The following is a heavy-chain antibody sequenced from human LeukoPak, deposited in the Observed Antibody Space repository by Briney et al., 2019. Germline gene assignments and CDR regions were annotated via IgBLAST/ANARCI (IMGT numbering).Heavy chain of an antibody. J-gene: IGHJ3*02. CDR1: GGSISSYH. V-gene: IGHV4-59*01. CDR3: VGGNYDSRGYSNAFDI. Sequence: AETLSLTCTVSGGSISSYHWSWIRQPPGKRLEWIGFISYSGSTNSNPSLKSRVAISIDTSENQFSLKLSSVTAADTAVYYCVGGNYDSRGYSNAFDIWGQGAMVTVSS. D-gene: IGHD3-22*01. CDR2: ISYSGST.